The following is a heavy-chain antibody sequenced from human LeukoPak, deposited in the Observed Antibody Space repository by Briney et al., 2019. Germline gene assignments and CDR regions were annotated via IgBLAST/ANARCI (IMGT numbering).Heavy chain of an antibody. CDR3: ARAPEDTWFGELFTFDY. CDR2: IYYSGST. V-gene: IGHV4-30-4*01. J-gene: IGHJ4*02. CDR1: GGSISSGDYY. D-gene: IGHD3-10*01. Sequence: PSETLSLTCTVSGGSISSGDYYWSWIRQPPGKGLEWIVYIYYSGSTYYNPSHKSRVTISVDTSKNQFSLKLSSVTAADTAVYYCARAPEDTWFGELFTFDYWGQGTLVTVSS.